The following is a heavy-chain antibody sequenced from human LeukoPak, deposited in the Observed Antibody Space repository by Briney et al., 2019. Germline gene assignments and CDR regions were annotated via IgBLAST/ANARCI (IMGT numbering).Heavy chain of an antibody. J-gene: IGHJ4*02. CDR2: ISYDGSNI. CDR1: GFTFSSYA. D-gene: IGHD2-21*02. Sequence: GGSLRLSCAASGFTFSSYAMHWVRQAPGKGLEWVSVISYDGSNIYYADSVKGRFTISRDNSKNTLYLQMNSLRAEDTAVYYCASVGSYCGGDCQQSRDYWGQGTLVTVSS. CDR3: ASVGSYCGGDCQQSRDY. V-gene: IGHV3-30-3*01.